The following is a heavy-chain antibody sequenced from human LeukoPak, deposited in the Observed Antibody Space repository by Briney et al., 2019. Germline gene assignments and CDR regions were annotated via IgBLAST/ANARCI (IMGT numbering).Heavy chain of an antibody. CDR3: ARDRYDFWSGYYNY. J-gene: IGHJ4*02. V-gene: IGHV1-3*01. Sequence: ASVKVSCKASGYTITSYAMHWVRQAPGQRLEWMGWINAGNGNTKYSQKFQGRVTITRDTSASTAYMELSSLRSEDTAVYYCARDRYDFWSGYYNYWGQGTLVTVSS. CDR2: INAGNGNT. D-gene: IGHD3-3*01. CDR1: GYTITSYA.